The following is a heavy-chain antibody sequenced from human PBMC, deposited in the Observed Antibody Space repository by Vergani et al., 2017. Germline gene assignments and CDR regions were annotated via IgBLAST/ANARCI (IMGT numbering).Heavy chain of an antibody. CDR1: GYTITSYA. CDR2: INTNTGNP. V-gene: IGHV7-4-1*02. CDR3: ARERSGYSPNFDY. Sequence: QVQLVQSGAEVKKPGSSVKVACKDWGYTITSYAMNGVRQAPGQGLEWRGWINTNTGNPTYAQGFTGRFVFSLDTSVSTAYLQISSLKAEDTAVYYCARERSGYSPNFDYWGQGTLVTVSS. D-gene: IGHD5-18*01. J-gene: IGHJ4*02.